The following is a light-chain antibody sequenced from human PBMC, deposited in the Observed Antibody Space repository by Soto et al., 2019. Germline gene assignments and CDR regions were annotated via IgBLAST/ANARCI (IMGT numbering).Light chain of an antibody. CDR1: QSITSSY. J-gene: IGKJ2*01. CDR2: GAS. Sequence: EIVLTQSPGTLSLSPGERATLSCRASQSITSSYLTWYQQKPGQAPRLLIYGASRRATDIPDRFSGSGSRTDFTLTISRLEPEDFAVYYCQLYDSSSYTFGQGTKLEIK. CDR3: QLYDSSSYT. V-gene: IGKV3-20*01.